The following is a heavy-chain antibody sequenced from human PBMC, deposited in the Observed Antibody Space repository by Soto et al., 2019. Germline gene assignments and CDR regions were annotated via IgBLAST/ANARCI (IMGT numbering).Heavy chain of an antibody. Sequence: KASETLSLTCTVSGGSIGSGSYHWSWIRQHPGKGLEWIGNIYYSGSSYYNPSLKSRATISIDTSKDQFSLRLGSVTAADTAVYYCARVEGSSYYFRHDCWGRGTLVTVPQ. CDR2: IYYSGSS. V-gene: IGHV4-31*03. D-gene: IGHD1-26*01. CDR3: ARVEGSSYYFRHDC. CDR1: GGSIGSGSYH. J-gene: IGHJ4*02.